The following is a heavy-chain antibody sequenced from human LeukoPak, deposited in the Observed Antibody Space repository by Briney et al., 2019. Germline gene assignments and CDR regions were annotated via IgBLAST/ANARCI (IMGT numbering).Heavy chain of an antibody. D-gene: IGHD1-26*01. CDR2: ISSSGSTI. CDR3: ARAGVGATFLDY. Sequence: PGGSLRLSCAASGFTFSDYYMSWLRQAPGKGLEWVSYISSSGSTIYYADSVKGRFTISRDNSKNTLYLQMNSLRAEDTAVYYCARAGVGATFLDYWGQGTLVTVSS. J-gene: IGHJ4*02. CDR1: GFTFSDYY. V-gene: IGHV3-11*04.